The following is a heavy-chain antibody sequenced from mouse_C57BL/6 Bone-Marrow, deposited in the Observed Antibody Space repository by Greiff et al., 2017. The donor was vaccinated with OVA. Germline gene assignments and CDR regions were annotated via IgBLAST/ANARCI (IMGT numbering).Heavy chain of an antibody. CDR3: ARNYYGSSYGGYAMDY. D-gene: IGHD1-1*01. CDR2: ISSGSSTI. J-gene: IGHJ4*01. Sequence: DVKLVESGGGLVKPGGSLKLSCAASGFTFSDYGMHWVRQAPEKGLEWVAYISSGSSTIYYADTVKGRFTISRDNAKNTLFLQMTSLRSEDTAMYYCARNYYGSSYGGYAMDYWGQGTSVTVSS. V-gene: IGHV5-17*01. CDR1: GFTFSDYG.